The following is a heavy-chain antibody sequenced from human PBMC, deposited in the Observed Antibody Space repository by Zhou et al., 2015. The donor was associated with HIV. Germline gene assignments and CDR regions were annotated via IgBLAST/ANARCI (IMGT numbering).Heavy chain of an antibody. V-gene: IGHV1-69*01. CDR3: ARASYSSGWYYYYGMDV. J-gene: IGHJ6*02. D-gene: IGHD6-19*01. CDR1: GGTFSSYA. CDR2: IIPIFGTA. Sequence: QVQLVQSGAEVKKPGSSVKVSCKASGGTFSSYAISWVRQAPGQGLEWMGGIIPIFGTANYAQKFQGRVTITADESTSTAYMELSSLRSEDTAVYYCARASYSSGWYYYYGMDVWGQGTTGHRLL.